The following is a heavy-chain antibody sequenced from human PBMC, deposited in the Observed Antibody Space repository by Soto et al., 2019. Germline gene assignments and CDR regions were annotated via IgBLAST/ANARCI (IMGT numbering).Heavy chain of an antibody. CDR2: IYYSGST. Sequence: PETLSLTCTVSGGSISSYYWSWIRQPPGKGLERIGYIYYSGSTNYNPSLKSRVTISVDTSKNQFSLKLSSVTAADTAVYYCARGSTPWKPWELLDQGGYYFDYWGQGTLVTVSS. J-gene: IGHJ4*02. V-gene: IGHV4-59*01. CDR3: ARGSTPWKPWELLDQGGYYFDY. CDR1: GGSISSYY. D-gene: IGHD1-26*01.